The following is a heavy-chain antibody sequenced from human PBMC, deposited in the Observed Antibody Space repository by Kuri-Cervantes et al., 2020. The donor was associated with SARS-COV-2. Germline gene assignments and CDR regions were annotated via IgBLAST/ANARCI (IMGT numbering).Heavy chain of an antibody. J-gene: IGHJ4*02. V-gene: IGHV1-3*04. D-gene: IGHD6-13*01. CDR2: INTANGNT. CDR3: ARANEGFRSSYYFFDL. Sequence: ASVKVSCKASGYSFTSFAIHWVRQAPGQSLEWMGWINTANGNTKYSQNFQGRVSVTRDSSASTAYMELSSLRSEDTAVYYCARANEGFRSSYYFFDLWGQGTLVTVSS. CDR1: GYSFTSFA.